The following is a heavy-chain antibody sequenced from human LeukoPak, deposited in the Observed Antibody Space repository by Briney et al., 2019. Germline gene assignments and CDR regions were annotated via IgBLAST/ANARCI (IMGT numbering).Heavy chain of an antibody. CDR3: ARNVGWYSHDS. Sequence: SETLSLTCTVSGDSLSSHYWSWIRRPPGKGLEWIGYIYGSGSTHYDPSLRSRVTISEDTSKNQFSLKLTSVTAADTAVYYCARNVGWYSHDSWGQGTLVTVSS. CDR1: GDSLSSHY. CDR2: IYGSGST. J-gene: IGHJ4*02. V-gene: IGHV4-59*08. D-gene: IGHD6-19*01.